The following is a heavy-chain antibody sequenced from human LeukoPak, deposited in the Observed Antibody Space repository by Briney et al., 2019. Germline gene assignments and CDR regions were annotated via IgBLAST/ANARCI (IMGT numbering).Heavy chain of an antibody. CDR2: INPDNGGT. Sequence: ASVKVSCKASGYTFTDYYIHWVRQAPGQGLEWMGWINPDNGGTNYAQKFQGRVTMTRDTSIRTVYMDLSRLRSDDTAVFYCTREARVGNWFDSWGQGTQVTVSP. CDR3: TREARVGNWFDS. J-gene: IGHJ5*01. CDR1: GYTFTDYY. D-gene: IGHD2-2*01. V-gene: IGHV1-2*02.